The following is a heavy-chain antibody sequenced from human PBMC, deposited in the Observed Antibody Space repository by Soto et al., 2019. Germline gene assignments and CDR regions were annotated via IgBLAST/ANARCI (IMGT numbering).Heavy chain of an antibody. CDR1: GFTFSRYA. V-gene: IGHV3-23*01. CDR2: ISMSGRST. D-gene: IGHD6-19*01. CDR3: AKIGGEAQWLVRYFDY. Sequence: EVQLLESGGGLVQPGGSLRLSCATSGFTFSRYAMSWVRQAPGKGLEWVSGISMSGRSTYYADSVKGRFTISRDSSKNTMYLQMNSLRAEDTAVYHCAKIGGEAQWLVRYFDYWGQGTLVTVSS. J-gene: IGHJ4*02.